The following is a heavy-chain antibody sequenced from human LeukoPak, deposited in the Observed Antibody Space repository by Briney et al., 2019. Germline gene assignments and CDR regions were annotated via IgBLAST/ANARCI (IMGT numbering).Heavy chain of an antibody. CDR2: ITITGSSP. Sequence: GGSLRLSRAASGFTFSGYAMAWVRQAPGKGLEWVSSITITGSSPSYADSVKGRFTVSRDNSKNTLYLQMNSLRAEDTAVYFCATSSSSWSYYFNYWGQGTLVTVSS. CDR1: GFTFSGYA. J-gene: IGHJ4*02. D-gene: IGHD6-13*01. V-gene: IGHV3-23*01. CDR3: ATSSSSWSYYFNY.